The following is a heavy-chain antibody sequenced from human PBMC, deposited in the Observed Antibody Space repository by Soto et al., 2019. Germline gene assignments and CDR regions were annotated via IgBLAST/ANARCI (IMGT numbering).Heavy chain of an antibody. CDR3: ARVYCGGDCFSGGDFDY. Sequence: QVQLVQSGTEVKKAGSAVKVSCKTSGYTFTTYGISWIRQAPGQGLEWIAWISVYNGDTNYAQNVQGRVTMTTDTLTTTAYLELRSLRSDDTAEYYCARVYCGGDCFSGGDFDYWGQGTLVTVS. V-gene: IGHV1-18*01. D-gene: IGHD2-21*01. CDR1: GYTFTTYG. J-gene: IGHJ4*02. CDR2: ISVYNGDT.